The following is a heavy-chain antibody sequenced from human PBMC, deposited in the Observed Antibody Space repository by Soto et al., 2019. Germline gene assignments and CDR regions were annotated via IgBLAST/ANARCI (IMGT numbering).Heavy chain of an antibody. V-gene: IGHV4-39*01. D-gene: IGHD1-1*01. CDR1: GGAISSSNYY. J-gene: IGHJ4*02. Sequence: SETLSLNCSVSGGAISSSNYYWDWIRQPPGKELEWIGSIYYIVNTDYNPSLKSRVTMSVHTSKNQFTLKVTSVTAADTAIYYCAREDRPNGYNYDYWGQGTLVTVS. CDR3: AREDRPNGYNYDY. CDR2: IYYIVNT.